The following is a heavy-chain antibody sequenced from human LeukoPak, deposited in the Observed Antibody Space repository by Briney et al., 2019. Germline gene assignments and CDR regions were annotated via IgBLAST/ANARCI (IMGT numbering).Heavy chain of an antibody. CDR2: ISINALKT. CDR1: DFYFSSHA. Sequence: GGSLRLSCAASDFYFSSHAMTWVRRAPGKGLEWVSAISINALKTYYGDSVKGRFIISRDNSKNTLYLQMNSLRVEDTAVYYCANEIRPNDYWGQGTLVTVSP. CDR3: ANEIRPNDY. D-gene: IGHD4-17*01. V-gene: IGHV3-23*01. J-gene: IGHJ4*02.